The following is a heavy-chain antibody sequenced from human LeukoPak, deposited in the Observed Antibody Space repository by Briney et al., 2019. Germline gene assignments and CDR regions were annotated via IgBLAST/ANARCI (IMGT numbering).Heavy chain of an antibody. J-gene: IGHJ4*02. V-gene: IGHV3-23*01. CDR1: GLTFSNHA. D-gene: IGHD4-17*01. CDR2: ISGSGANT. CDR3: AKEAGVTTPPK. Sequence: GGSLRLSCAASGLTFSNHAMSWVRQAPGKGLEWVSGISGSGANTYHADSVKGRFAISRDNSKNTLYLQMNSLRAEDTAMYYCAKEAGVTTPPKWGQGTLVIVSS.